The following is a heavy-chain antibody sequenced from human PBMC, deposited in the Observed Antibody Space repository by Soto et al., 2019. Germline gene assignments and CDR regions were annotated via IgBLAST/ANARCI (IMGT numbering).Heavy chain of an antibody. CDR2: IWYSGSNK. J-gene: IGHJ5*02. CDR1: GFTFSDYY. V-gene: IGHV3-33*08. CDR3: ARDPLEWLTENNWFDP. D-gene: IGHD3-3*01. Sequence: PGGSLRLSCAASGFTFSDYYMSWIRQAPGKGLEWVSVIWYSGSNKYYADSVKGRFTISRDNSKNTLYLQMNSLRAEDTAVYYCARDPLEWLTENNWFDPWGQGTLVTVSS.